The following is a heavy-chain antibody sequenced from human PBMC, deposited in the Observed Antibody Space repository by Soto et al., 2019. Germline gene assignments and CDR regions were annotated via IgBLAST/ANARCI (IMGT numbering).Heavy chain of an antibody. V-gene: IGHV2-70*01. CDR2: IDWDDDK. CDR1: GFSLSTSGMC. Sequence: VSGPTLVNPTQTLTLTCTFSGFSLSTSGMCVSWIRQPPGKALEWLALIDWDDDKYYSTSLKTRLTISKDTSKNQVVLTMTNMDPVDTATYYCAIGFWSGRNNYFDYWGQGTLVTVSS. J-gene: IGHJ4*02. CDR3: AIGFWSGRNNYFDY. D-gene: IGHD3-3*01.